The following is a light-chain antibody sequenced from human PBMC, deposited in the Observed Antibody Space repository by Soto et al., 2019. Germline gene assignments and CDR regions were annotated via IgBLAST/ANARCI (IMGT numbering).Light chain of an antibody. CDR2: NAF. V-gene: IGKV1-5*01. CDR3: QQLHSYPIT. Sequence: DIQMTQSPSTLSASVGDRVTITCRASQSISGWLAWYQQKPGKAPKLLIYNAFILESGVPSRFSGSGSGTEFSLTISNLQPEDFATYYCQQLHSYPITFGQGTKVDIK. CDR1: QSISGW. J-gene: IGKJ1*01.